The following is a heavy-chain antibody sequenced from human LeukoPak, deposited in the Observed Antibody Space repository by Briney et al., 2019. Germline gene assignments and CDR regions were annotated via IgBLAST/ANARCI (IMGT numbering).Heavy chain of an antibody. Sequence: TETLSLICTVSGASISRSQPHWGWVRQAPGKGLEWIGSILDNGATYYAAALKSRITISVDMAKNQVSLQMISVTAADTAVYYCARQQDIYDSFNFLDVWGRGTTVTVFS. CDR2: ILDNGAT. V-gene: IGHV4-39*01. CDR1: GASISRSQPH. J-gene: IGHJ6*04. CDR3: ARQQDIYDSFNFLDV. D-gene: IGHD3-22*01.